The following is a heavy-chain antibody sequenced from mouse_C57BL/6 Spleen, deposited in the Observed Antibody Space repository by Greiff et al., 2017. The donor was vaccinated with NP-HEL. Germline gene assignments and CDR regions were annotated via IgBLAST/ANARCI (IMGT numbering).Heavy chain of an antibody. J-gene: IGHJ3*01. CDR3: ARSYYSNYGFAY. V-gene: IGHV1-55*01. D-gene: IGHD2-5*01. CDR1: GYTFTSYW. CDR2: LYPGSGST. Sequence: QVQLQQPGAELVKPGASVKMSCKASGYTFTSYWITWVKQRPGQGLEWIGDLYPGSGSTNYNEKFKSKATLTVDTSSSTAYMQLSSLTSEDSAVYYCARSYYSNYGFAYWGQGTLVTVSA.